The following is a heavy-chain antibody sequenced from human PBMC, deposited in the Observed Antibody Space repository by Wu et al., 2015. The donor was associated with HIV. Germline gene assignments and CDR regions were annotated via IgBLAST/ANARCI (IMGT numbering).Heavy chain of an antibody. CDR3: ARDLGDYYNSGTPGYY. V-gene: IGHV1-69*12. CDR2: IIPIFGTA. D-gene: IGHD3-10*01. CDR1: GGTFSSYA. Sequence: QVQLVQSGAEVKKPGSSVKVSCKASGGTFSSYAISWVRQAPGQGLEWMGGIIPIFGTANYAQKFQGRVTITADESTSTAYMELSSLRSDDTAVYFCARDLGDYYNSGTPGYYWGQGNAGHRLL. J-gene: IGHJ4*02.